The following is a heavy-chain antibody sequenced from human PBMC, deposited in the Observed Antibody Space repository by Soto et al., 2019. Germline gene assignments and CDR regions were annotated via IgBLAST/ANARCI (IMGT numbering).Heavy chain of an antibody. CDR3: AKVVGSGYYPTDY. CDR1: GFTFSSYA. Sequence: PVGSVRLSCAASGFTFSSYAMSWVRQAPGKGLEWVSAISGSGGSTYYADSVKGRFTISRDNSKNTLYLQMNSLRAEDTAVYYCAKVVGSGYYPTDYWGQGTLVTVSS. J-gene: IGHJ4*02. D-gene: IGHD3-22*01. CDR2: ISGSGGST. V-gene: IGHV3-23*01.